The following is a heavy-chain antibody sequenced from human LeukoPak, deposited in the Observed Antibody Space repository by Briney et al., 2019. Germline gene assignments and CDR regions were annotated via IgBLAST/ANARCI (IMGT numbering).Heavy chain of an antibody. V-gene: IGHV4-61*02. CDR1: GGSISSGSYY. CDR2: IYTSGST. Sequence: SETLSLTCTVSGGSISSGSYYWSWIRQPAGKGLEWIGRIYTSGSTNYNPSLKSRVTMSVDTSKNQFSLKLSSVTAADTAVYYCAREGGDWVAAAGFPYYYYYMDVWGKGTTVTVSS. J-gene: IGHJ6*03. D-gene: IGHD6-13*01. CDR3: AREGGDWVAAAGFPYYYYYMDV.